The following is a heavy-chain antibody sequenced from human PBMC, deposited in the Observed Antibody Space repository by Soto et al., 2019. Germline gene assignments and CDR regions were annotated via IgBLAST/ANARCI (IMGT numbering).Heavy chain of an antibody. CDR3: ARGVRYCSSTSCYGGWFDP. D-gene: IGHD2-2*01. Sequence: GPGPGVSSETLSLTCAVYGGSFSGYYWSWIRQPPGKGLEWIGEINHSGSTNYNPSLKSRVTISVDTSKNQFSLKLSSVTAADTAVYYCARGVRYCSSTSCYGGWFDPWGQGTLVTVSS. CDR2: INHSGST. V-gene: IGHV4-34*01. CDR1: GGSFSGYY. J-gene: IGHJ5*02.